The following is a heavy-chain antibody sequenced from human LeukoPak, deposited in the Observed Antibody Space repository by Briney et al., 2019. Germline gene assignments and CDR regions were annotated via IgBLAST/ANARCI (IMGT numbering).Heavy chain of an antibody. D-gene: IGHD2-15*01. CDR3: AKGYCSGSCYNGLDY. J-gene: IGHJ4*02. CDR1: GFTFSTYG. CDR2: IRFDGTNK. V-gene: IGHV3-30*02. Sequence: GGSLRLSCAASGFTFSTYGMHWVRQTPGKGLEWVAFIRFDGTNKYYADSVKGRFAISRDSSKNTLYLQMNSLRAEDTAVYYCAKGYCSGSCYNGLDYWGQGTLVTVSS.